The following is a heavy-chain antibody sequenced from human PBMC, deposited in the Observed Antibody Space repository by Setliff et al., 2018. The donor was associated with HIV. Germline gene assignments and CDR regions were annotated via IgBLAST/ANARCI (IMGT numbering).Heavy chain of an antibody. J-gene: IGHJ4*01. Sequence: GGSLRLSCAASGLTFSRYWMTWVRQAPGKGLEWVSVIYSGDGTSYYADSVKGRFTIFRDNSRNTLYLQMNSLRAEDTATYYCVKGGDYTNPFDYWGHGTLVTVSS. D-gene: IGHD4-4*01. CDR2: IYSGDGTS. V-gene: IGHV3-23*03. CDR3: VKGGDYTNPFDY. CDR1: GLTFSRYW.